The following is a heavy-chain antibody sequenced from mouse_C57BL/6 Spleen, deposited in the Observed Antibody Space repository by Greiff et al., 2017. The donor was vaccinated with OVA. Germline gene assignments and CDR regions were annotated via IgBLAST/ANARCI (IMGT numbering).Heavy chain of an antibody. CDR3: ARLGGSYYFDY. Sequence: EVHLVESGGDLVKPGGSLKLSCAASGFTFSSYGMSWVRQTPDQRLEWVATISSGGSYTYYPDSVKGRFTISRDNAKNTLYLQMSSLKSEDTAMYYCARLGGSYYFDYWGQGTTLTVSS. J-gene: IGHJ2*01. CDR2: ISSGGSYT. V-gene: IGHV5-6*01. CDR1: GFTFSSYG.